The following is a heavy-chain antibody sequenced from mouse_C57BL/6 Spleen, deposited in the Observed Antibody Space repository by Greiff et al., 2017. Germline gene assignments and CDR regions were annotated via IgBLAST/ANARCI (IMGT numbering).Heavy chain of an antibody. V-gene: IGHV5-16*01. Sequence: EVQVVESEGGLVQPGSSMKLSCTASGFTFSDYYMAWVRQVPEKGLEWVANINYDGSSTYYLDSLKSRFIISRDNAKNILYLQISSLKSEDTATYYCARDLAYNYFDDWGQGTTLTVSS. CDR1: GFTFSDYY. CDR2: INYDGSST. CDR3: ARDLAYNYFDD. J-gene: IGHJ2*01.